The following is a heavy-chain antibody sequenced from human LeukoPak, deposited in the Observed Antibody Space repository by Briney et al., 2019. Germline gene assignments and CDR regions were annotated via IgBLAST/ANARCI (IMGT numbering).Heavy chain of an antibody. CDR1: GYTFTSYY. V-gene: IGHV1-18*04. D-gene: IGHD5-18*01. CDR3: ARDPRGPVYSYGPCDY. CDR2: ISAYNGNT. J-gene: IGHJ4*02. Sequence: EASVKVSCKASGYTFTSYYMHWVRQAPGQGLEWMGWISAYNGNTNYAQKLQGRVTMTTDTSTSTAYMELRSLRSDDTAVYYCARDPRGPVYSYGPCDYWGQGTLVTVSS.